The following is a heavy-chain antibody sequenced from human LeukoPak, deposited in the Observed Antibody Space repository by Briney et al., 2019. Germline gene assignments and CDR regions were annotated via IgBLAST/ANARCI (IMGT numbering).Heavy chain of an antibody. CDR3: ARDTMKGTSAFDI. D-gene: IGHD3-22*01. V-gene: IGHV3-33*01. J-gene: IGHJ3*02. CDR1: GFIFSHYG. CDR2: IWHDGSRT. Sequence: PGGSLRLSCIASGFIFSHYGMHWVRQAPGKGLEWVAIIWHDGSRTIYSDSVKGRFTVSRDNSKNSLYLQMNSLRAEDTAVYYCARDTMKGTSAFDIWGQGTMVTVSS.